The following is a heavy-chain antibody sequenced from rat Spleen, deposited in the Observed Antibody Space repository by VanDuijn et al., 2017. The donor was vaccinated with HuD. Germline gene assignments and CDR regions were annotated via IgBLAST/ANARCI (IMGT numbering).Heavy chain of an antibody. J-gene: IGHJ3*01. V-gene: IGHV5-7*01. CDR3: ARPSFGYPFAY. CDR1: GFIFSDYN. D-gene: IGHD1-7*01. CDR2: ITHDGTVT. Sequence: EVQLVESGGGLVQPGRSLKLSCAASGFIFSDYNMAWVRQAPKKGLERVAAITHDGTVTYSRDSVKGRFTISRDNAKTTLYLQMDSLRSEDTATYYCARPSFGYPFAYWGQGTLVTVSS.